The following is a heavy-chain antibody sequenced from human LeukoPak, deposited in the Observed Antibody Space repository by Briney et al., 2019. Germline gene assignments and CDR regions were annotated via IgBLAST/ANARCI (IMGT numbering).Heavy chain of an antibody. Sequence: ASVKVSCKASGYTFTSYDINWVRQATGQGLEWMGWMNPNSGNTNYAQKLQGRVTMTTDTSTSTAYMELRSLRSDDTAVYYCARTGLYYYGSVPWGQGTLVTVSS. CDR1: GYTFTSYD. CDR3: ARTGLYYYGSVP. V-gene: IGHV1-18*01. D-gene: IGHD3-10*01. CDR2: MNPNSGNT. J-gene: IGHJ5*02.